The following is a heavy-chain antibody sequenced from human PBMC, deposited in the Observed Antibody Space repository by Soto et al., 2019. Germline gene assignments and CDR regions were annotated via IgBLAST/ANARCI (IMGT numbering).Heavy chain of an antibody. CDR1: GFTFSGSA. D-gene: IGHD1-26*01. V-gene: IGHV3-73*01. CDR2: IRSKANNYAT. CDR3: TRGEWELRV. J-gene: IGHJ3*01. Sequence: GGSLRLSCAASGFTFSGSAMHWVRQASGKGLEWVGRIRSKANNYATAYAASVKGRFTISRDDSKNTAYLQMNSLKTEDTAVYYCTRGEWELRVWGQGTMVTVSS.